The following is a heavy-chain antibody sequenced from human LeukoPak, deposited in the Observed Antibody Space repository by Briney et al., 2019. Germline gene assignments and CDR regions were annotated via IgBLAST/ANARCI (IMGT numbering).Heavy chain of an antibody. Sequence: GGSLRLSCAASGFTFSSYGMYWVRQAAGKGLEWVAFIRNDGSDEYYGDSVKGRFTISRDNSKRTLYLQMNSLRAEDAAVYYCAKDRRASQWLVQVDACDLRGPGTMVTVSS. V-gene: IGHV3-30*02. CDR2: IRNDGSDE. J-gene: IGHJ3*01. D-gene: IGHD6-19*01. CDR1: GFTFSSYG. CDR3: AKDRRASQWLVQVDACDL.